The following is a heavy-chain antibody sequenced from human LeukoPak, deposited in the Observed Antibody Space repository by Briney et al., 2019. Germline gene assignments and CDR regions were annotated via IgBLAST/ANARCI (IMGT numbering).Heavy chain of an antibody. CDR2: IWYDGSNK. J-gene: IGHJ6*04. CDR3: AKDTAMVTHRGYHYYGMDV. Sequence: GRSLRLSCAASGFTFSSYGMHWVRQAPGKGLEWVAVIWYDGSNKYYADSVKGRFTISRDNSKNTLYLQMNSLRAEDTAVYYCAKDTAMVTHRGYHYYGMDVWGKGTTVTVSS. V-gene: IGHV3-33*06. D-gene: IGHD5-18*01. CDR1: GFTFSSYG.